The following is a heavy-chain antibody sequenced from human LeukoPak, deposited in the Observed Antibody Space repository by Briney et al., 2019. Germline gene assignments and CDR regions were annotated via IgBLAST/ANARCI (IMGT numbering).Heavy chain of an antibody. CDR3: ARGFVLGAAKNYFDY. V-gene: IGHV3-30*03. CDR2: ISYDEDNK. Sequence: GSLRLSCAASGFTFSSNAMHWVRQAPGKGLEWVAVISYDEDNKYHADSVKGRFTISRDNSKNTLSLQMNSLRAEDTALYYCARGFVLGAAKNYFDYWGQGALVTVSS. CDR1: GFTFSSNA. J-gene: IGHJ4*02. D-gene: IGHD2-21*02.